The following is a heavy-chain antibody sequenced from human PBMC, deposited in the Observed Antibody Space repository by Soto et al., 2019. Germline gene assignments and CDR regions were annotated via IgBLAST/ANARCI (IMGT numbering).Heavy chain of an antibody. D-gene: IGHD3-9*01. CDR2: ISHSDHVS. CDR3: ARFGHYFDNDDYWGVLDH. V-gene: IGHV3-11*01. J-gene: IGHJ5*02. CDR1: GFTFSDWY. Sequence: QVQLVESGGGLVKPGGSLRLSCAASGFTFSDWYMTWIRQAPGKGLEWISYISHSDHVSKYADSVKGRFTISRDNTKKSVFLQMNSLRDEDTAVYYCARFGHYFDNDDYWGVLDHWGQGTLVTVSS.